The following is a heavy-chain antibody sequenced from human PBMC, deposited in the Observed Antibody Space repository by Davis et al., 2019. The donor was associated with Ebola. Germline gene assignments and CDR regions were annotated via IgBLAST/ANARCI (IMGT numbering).Heavy chain of an antibody. CDR1: GYTFTSYG. CDR3: AAGELERGFEYYYGMDV. Sequence: AASVKVSCKASGYTFTSYGISWVRQAPVQGLEWMGGIIPIFGTANYAQKFQGRVTITADKSTSTAYMELSSLRSEDTAVYYCAAGELERGFEYYYGMDVWGQGTTVTVSS. CDR2: IIPIFGTA. J-gene: IGHJ6*02. D-gene: IGHD1-1*01. V-gene: IGHV1-69*06.